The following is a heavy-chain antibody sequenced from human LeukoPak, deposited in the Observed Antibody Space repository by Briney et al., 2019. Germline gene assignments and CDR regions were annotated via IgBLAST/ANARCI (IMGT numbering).Heavy chain of an antibody. D-gene: IGHD4-17*01. CDR1: GGTFSSYA. Sequence: SVKVSCKASGGTFSSYAISWVRQAPGQGLEWMGGIIPIFGTANYTQKFQGRVTITTDESTSTAYMELSSLRSEDTAVYYCASCAFTVTKVGYYYYYYYMDVWGKGTTVTVSS. CDR3: ASCAFTVTKVGYYYYYYYMDV. V-gene: IGHV1-69*05. J-gene: IGHJ6*03. CDR2: IIPIFGTA.